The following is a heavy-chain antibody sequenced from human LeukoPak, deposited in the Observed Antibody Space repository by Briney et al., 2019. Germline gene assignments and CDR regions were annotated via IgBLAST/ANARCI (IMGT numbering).Heavy chain of an antibody. J-gene: IGHJ4*02. CDR2: INHSGST. CDR1: GGSISSGDYY. V-gene: IGHV4-30-4*08. D-gene: IGHD6-13*01. Sequence: SQTLSLTCTVSGGSISSGDYYWSWIRQPPGKGLEWIGEINHSGSTNYNPSLKSRVTISVDTSKNQFSLKLSSVAAADTAVYYCARVRIAAAGTVDYWGQGTLVTVSS. CDR3: ARVRIAAAGTVDY.